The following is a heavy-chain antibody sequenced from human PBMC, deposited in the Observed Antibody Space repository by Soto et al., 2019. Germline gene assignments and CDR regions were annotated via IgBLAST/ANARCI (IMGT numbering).Heavy chain of an antibody. V-gene: IGHV4-30-4*01. Sequence: SETLSLTCTVSGGSISSGDYYWSWIRQPPGKGLEWIGYIYYSGSTYYNPSLKSRVTISVDTSKNQFSLKLSSVTAADTAVYYCARDGRDGLPIQLWTSDGMDVWGQGTTVTVSS. CDR2: IYYSGST. D-gene: IGHD5-18*01. J-gene: IGHJ6*02. CDR1: GGSISSGDYY. CDR3: ARDGRDGLPIQLWTSDGMDV.